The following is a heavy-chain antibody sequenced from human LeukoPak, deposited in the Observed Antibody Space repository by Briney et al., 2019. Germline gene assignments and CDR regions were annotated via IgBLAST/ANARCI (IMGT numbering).Heavy chain of an antibody. J-gene: IGHJ5*02. CDR2: IYTSGST. D-gene: IGHD1-7*01. CDR1: GGSISSYY. Sequence: KSSETLSLTRTVSGGSISSYYWSWIRQPPGKGLEWIGYIYTSGSTNYNPSLKSRVTISVDTSKNQFSLKLSSVTAADTAVYYCARQGELELRTWFDPWGQGTLVTVSS. V-gene: IGHV4-4*09. CDR3: ARQGELELRTWFDP.